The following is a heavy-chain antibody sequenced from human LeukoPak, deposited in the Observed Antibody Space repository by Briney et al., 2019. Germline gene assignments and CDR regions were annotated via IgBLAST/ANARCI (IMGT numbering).Heavy chain of an antibody. CDR1: GYTFTSYA. D-gene: IGHD1-26*01. Sequence: ASVKVSCKPSGYTFTSYAMHWVRQAPGQRLEWMGWSNAGNGNTKYSQDFQGRVTITRDTSASTAYMELSSLRSEDMAVYYCARGGSYSEFDYWGQGTLVTVSS. CDR2: SNAGNGNT. CDR3: ARGGSYSEFDY. J-gene: IGHJ4*02. V-gene: IGHV1-3*02.